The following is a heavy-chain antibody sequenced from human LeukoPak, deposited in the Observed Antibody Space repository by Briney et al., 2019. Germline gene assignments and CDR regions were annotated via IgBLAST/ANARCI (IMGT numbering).Heavy chain of an antibody. J-gene: IGHJ4*02. CDR1: GFTFSSYA. D-gene: IGHD2-2*01. V-gene: IGHV3-23*01. CDR3: AKDVGVVPAAMTPSLGVFDY. Sequence: AGGSLRLSCAASGFTFSSYAMSWVRQAPGKGLEWVSAISGSGGSTYYADSVKGRLTISRDNSKNTLYLQMNSLRAEDTAVYYCAKDVGVVPAAMTPSLGVFDYWGQGTLVTVSS. CDR2: ISGSGGST.